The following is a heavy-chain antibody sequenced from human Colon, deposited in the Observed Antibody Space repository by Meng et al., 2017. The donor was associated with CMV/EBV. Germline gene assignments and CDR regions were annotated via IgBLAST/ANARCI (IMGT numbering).Heavy chain of an antibody. CDR3: AKENRGGSYYYYYGMDV. J-gene: IGHJ6*02. V-gene: IGHV3-43*01. Sequence: GESLKISCAASGFTFGDYTMHWVRQAPGKGPEWVSLISWDGNTAYYGDSVKGRFTISRDNSKDSLFLQMNSLTIEDTALYYCAKENRGGSYYYYYGMDVWGQGTTVTVSS. D-gene: IGHD1/OR15-1a*01. CDR1: GFTFGDYT. CDR2: ISWDGNTA.